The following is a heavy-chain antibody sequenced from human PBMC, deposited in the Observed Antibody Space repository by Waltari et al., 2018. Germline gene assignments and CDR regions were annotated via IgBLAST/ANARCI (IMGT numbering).Heavy chain of an antibody. CDR1: GGSISSGGYS. CDR2: IYHSGGA. Sequence: QLQLQESGSGLVKPSQTLSLTCAVSGGSISSGGYSWNWIRQPPGKGLEWIGYIYHSGGAYYNPALRSRVTISEDRSKNQCSLKVSSVTAADTAVYFCARAPTAYKWSDVDYYYYYALDVWGQGTTVTVSS. J-gene: IGHJ6*02. V-gene: IGHV4-30-2*01. CDR3: ARAPTAYKWSDVDYYYYYALDV. D-gene: IGHD1-1*01.